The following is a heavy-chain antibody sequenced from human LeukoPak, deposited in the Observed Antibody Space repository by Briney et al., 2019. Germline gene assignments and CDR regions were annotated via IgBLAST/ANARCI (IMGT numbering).Heavy chain of an antibody. D-gene: IGHD5-24*01. CDR1: GGSISSYY. Sequence: SETLSPTCTVSGGSISSYYWSWIRQPPGKGLEWIGYIYYSGSTNYNPSLKSRVTISVDTSKNQFSLKLSSVTAADTAVYYCARDRARFDPWGQGTLVTVSS. CDR3: ARDRARFDP. V-gene: IGHV4-59*01. J-gene: IGHJ5*02. CDR2: IYYSGST.